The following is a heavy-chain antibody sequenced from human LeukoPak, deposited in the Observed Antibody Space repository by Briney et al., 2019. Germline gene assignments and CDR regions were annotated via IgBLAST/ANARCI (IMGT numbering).Heavy chain of an antibody. CDR2: IYYSGSA. CDR3: AGAMVRGVPYISYYFYGMDV. D-gene: IGHD3-10*01. V-gene: IGHV4-59*08. Sequence: SGTLCLTCTVSGGSTSSYYSSWIRPPPRQGLEWIGYIYYSGSANYNPSLTSRVNISVDTSKTQFSLKLSSVTAADTAVYYCAGAMVRGVPYISYYFYGMDVCGQGTTVTVS. J-gene: IGHJ6*02. CDR1: GGSTSSYY.